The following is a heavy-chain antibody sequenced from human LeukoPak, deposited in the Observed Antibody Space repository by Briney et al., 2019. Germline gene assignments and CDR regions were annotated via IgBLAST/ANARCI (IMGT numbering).Heavy chain of an antibody. CDR1: GFIFNDYS. J-gene: IGHJ4*02. Sequence: GGSLRLSCAASGFIFNDYSMNWVRQAPGKGLEWVSYISSGGSTIYYVDSVRGRFTISRDNVKNLLYLQMSSLRVEDTAVYYCARGEQQMTTMSIDYWGQGALVTVS. D-gene: IGHD5-24*01. CDR2: ISSGGSTI. V-gene: IGHV3-48*01. CDR3: ARGEQQMTTMSIDY.